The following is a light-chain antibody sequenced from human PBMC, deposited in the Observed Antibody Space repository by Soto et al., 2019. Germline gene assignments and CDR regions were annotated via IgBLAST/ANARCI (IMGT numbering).Light chain of an antibody. J-gene: IGLJ1*01. Sequence: QSALTQPASVSGSPGQSITISCTGTSSDVGSYNLVSWYQQHPGKAPKLMIYEVSKRPSGVSNRFSGSKSGNTASLTISGPPAEDEADYYCCSYAGSSTWVFGTGTKLTVL. CDR1: SSDVGSYNL. V-gene: IGLV2-23*02. CDR2: EVS. CDR3: CSYAGSSTWV.